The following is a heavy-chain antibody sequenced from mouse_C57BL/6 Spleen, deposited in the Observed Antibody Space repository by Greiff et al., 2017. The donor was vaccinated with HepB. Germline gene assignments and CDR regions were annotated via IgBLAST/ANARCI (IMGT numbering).Heavy chain of an antibody. Sequence: QVQLQQSGAELVRPGSSVKLSCKASGYTFTSYWMDWVKQRPGQGLEWIGNIYPSDSETHYNQKFKDKATLTVDKSSSTAYMQLSSLTSEDSAVYYCARANWDEDAMDYWGQGTSVTVSS. CDR2: IYPSDSET. V-gene: IGHV1-61*01. CDR1: GYTFTSYW. J-gene: IGHJ4*01. CDR3: ARANWDEDAMDY. D-gene: IGHD4-1*01.